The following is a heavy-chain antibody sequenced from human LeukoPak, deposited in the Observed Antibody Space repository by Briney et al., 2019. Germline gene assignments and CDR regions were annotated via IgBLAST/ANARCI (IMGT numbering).Heavy chain of an antibody. Sequence: SETLSLXCAVYGGSFSGYYWSWIRQPPGKGLECVGEINHSGSTNYNPSLKSRVTISVDTSKNQFSLKLSSVTAADTAVYYCARGRGQFGVPALYYFDYWGQGTLVTVSS. CDR3: ARGRGQFGVPALYYFDY. J-gene: IGHJ4*02. V-gene: IGHV4-34*01. D-gene: IGHD2-2*01. CDR1: GGSFSGYY. CDR2: INHSGST.